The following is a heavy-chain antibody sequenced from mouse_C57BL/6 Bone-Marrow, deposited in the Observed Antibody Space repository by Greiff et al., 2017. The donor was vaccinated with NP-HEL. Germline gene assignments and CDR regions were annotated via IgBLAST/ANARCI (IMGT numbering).Heavy chain of an antibody. J-gene: IGHJ3*01. V-gene: IGHV5-12*01. Sequence: DVKLVESGGGLVQPGGSLKLSCAASGFTFSDYYMYWVRQTPEKRLEWVAYISNGGGSTYYPDTVKGRFTISRDNAKNTLYLQMSRLKSEDTAMYYCARDSSGSSFAYWGQGTLVTVSA. CDR3: ARDSSGSSFAY. D-gene: IGHD3-2*02. CDR2: ISNGGGST. CDR1: GFTFSDYY.